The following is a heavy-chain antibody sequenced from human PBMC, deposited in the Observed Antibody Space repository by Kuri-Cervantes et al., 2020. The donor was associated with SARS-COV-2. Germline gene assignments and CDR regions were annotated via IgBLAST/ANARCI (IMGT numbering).Heavy chain of an antibody. CDR3: ASDGVSGSLSLDF. CDR1: GDTFTTYY. J-gene: IGHJ4*02. D-gene: IGHD6-19*01. CDR2: ISPDGGDT. Sequence: ASVKVSCKASGDTFTTYYMHWVRQAPGQGLEWMGIISPDGGDTTYAQKVQGRVTITADTSTVTAYLELSGLKSEDTALYYCASDGVSGSLSLDFWGQATLATVSS. V-gene: IGHV1-46*01.